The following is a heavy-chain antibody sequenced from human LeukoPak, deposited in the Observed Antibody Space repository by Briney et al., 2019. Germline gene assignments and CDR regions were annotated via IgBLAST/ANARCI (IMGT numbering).Heavy chain of an antibody. V-gene: IGHV1-18*01. Sequence: ASVKVSCKASGYTFTSYGISWVRQAPGQGLEWMGWISGYNGNTNYAQKFQGRVTMTTDTSTSTAYMELRSLRSDDTAVYYCARDDAVPAAINFDYWGQGTLVTVSS. CDR1: GYTFTSYG. J-gene: IGHJ4*02. CDR3: ARDDAVPAAINFDY. D-gene: IGHD2-2*01. CDR2: ISGYNGNT.